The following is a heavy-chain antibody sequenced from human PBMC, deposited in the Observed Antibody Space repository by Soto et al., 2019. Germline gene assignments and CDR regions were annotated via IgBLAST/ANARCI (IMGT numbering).Heavy chain of an antibody. CDR3: ARGADIVAANFDY. D-gene: IGHD5-12*01. CDR1: GYTFTGYY. Sequence: ASVKVSCKASGYTFTGYYMHWVRQAPGQGLEWMGWINPNSGGTNYAQKFQGWVTMTRDTSISTAYMELSRLRSDDTAVYYCARGADIVAANFDYWGQGTLVTVSS. J-gene: IGHJ4*02. CDR2: INPNSGGT. V-gene: IGHV1-2*04.